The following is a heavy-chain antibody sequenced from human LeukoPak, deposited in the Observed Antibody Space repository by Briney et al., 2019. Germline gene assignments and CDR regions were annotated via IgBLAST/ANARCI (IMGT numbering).Heavy chain of an antibody. CDR1: GGSISSSSYY. CDR3: ASHQGTLGSGWAYYYYYYMDV. Sequence: SETLSLTCTVSGGSISSSSYYWGWIRQPPGKGLEWIGSIYYSGSTYYNPSLKSRVTISVDTSKNQFSLKLSSVTAADTAVYYCASHQGTLGSGWAYYYYYYMDVWGKGTTVTVSS. D-gene: IGHD6-19*01. V-gene: IGHV4-39*07. J-gene: IGHJ6*03. CDR2: IYYSGST.